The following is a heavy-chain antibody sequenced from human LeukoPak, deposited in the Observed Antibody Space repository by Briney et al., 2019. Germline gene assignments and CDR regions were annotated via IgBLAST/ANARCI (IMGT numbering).Heavy chain of an antibody. Sequence: GGSLRLSSASSGFTLSRFWMHWVRQAPGKGLVWVSRINSDGTSTSYADSVKGRFTISKDNAKNTLYLQMNSLRADDTAVYYCARGNYGYGNFDYWGQGTLVTVSS. D-gene: IGHD5-18*01. CDR2: INSDGTST. CDR3: ARGNYGYGNFDY. J-gene: IGHJ4*02. V-gene: IGHV3-74*01. CDR1: GFTLSRFW.